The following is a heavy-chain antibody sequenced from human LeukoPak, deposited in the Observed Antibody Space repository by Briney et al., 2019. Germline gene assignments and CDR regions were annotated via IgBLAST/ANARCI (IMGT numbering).Heavy chain of an antibody. D-gene: IGHD2-21*02. CDR3: ARGGEYVTGNPDY. CDR2: ISYDGYNK. V-gene: IGHV3-30-3*01. CDR1: GFTFSTYA. Sequence: PGGSLRLSCAASGFTFSTYAMHWVRQAPGKGLEWVAVISYDGYNKYYADSVKGRCTISRDNSKNTLSLPMNSLRAEDTAVYYCARGGEYVTGNPDYWGQGTLATVSS. J-gene: IGHJ4*02.